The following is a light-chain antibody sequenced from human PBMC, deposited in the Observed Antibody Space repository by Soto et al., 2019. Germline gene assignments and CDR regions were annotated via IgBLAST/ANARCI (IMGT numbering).Light chain of an antibody. J-gene: IGKJ3*01. V-gene: IGKV2D-29*01. CDR2: EVS. CDR3: MHSKQHPPGVFT. Sequence: DVVLTQTPLSLSVTPGQPASISCKSSQSLLHSDGKTYLYWYLQKPGQPPQLLIYEVSNRFSGEPDRFRGSGSGADFTLKISRMEADEVGVYYCMHSKQHPPGVFTFGPGTKVEI. CDR1: QSLLHSDGKTY.